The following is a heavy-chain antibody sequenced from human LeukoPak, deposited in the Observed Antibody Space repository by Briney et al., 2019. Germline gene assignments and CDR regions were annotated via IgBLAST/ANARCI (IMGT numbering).Heavy chain of an antibody. CDR2: ISAYNGNT. D-gene: IGHD6-19*01. V-gene: IGHV1-18*01. CDR1: GYTFTSHG. Sequence: ASVKVSCKASGYTFTSHGLTWVRQAPGQGLEWMGWISAYNGNTNYAQKLQGRVTMTTDTSTSTAYMELRSLRSDDTAVYYCARAVARTGAFDTWGQGTMVTVSS. CDR3: ARAVARTGAFDT. J-gene: IGHJ3*02.